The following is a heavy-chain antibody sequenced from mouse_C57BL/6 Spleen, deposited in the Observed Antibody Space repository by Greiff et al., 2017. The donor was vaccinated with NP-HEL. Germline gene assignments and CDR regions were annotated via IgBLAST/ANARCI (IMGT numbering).Heavy chain of an antibody. V-gene: IGHV5-4*01. Sequence: EVQLVESGGGLVKPGGSLKLSCAASGFTFSSYAMSWVRQTPEKRLEWVATISDGGSYTYYPDNVKGRFTISRDNAKNNLYLQMSHLKSEDTAMYYCAREDNYWFAYWGQGTLVTVSA. CDR3: AREDNYWFAY. D-gene: IGHD1-3*01. CDR2: ISDGGSYT. CDR1: GFTFSSYA. J-gene: IGHJ3*01.